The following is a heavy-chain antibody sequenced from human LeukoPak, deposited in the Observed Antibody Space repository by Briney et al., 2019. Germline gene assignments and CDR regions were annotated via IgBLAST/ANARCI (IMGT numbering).Heavy chain of an antibody. CDR1: GYTFTSYD. CDR2: MNPNSGKT. Sequence: ASVKVSCKASGYTFTSYDINWVRQATGQGLEWMGWMNPNSGKTGYAQKFQGRVTITRNTSISTAYMELSSLRSEDTAVYYCAGGTSVGDIAFDYWGQGTLVTVSS. CDR3: AGGTSVGDIAFDY. J-gene: IGHJ4*02. V-gene: IGHV1-8*03. D-gene: IGHD3-16*02.